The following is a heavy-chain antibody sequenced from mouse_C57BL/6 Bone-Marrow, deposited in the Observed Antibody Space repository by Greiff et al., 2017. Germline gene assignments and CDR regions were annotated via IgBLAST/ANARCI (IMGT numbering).Heavy chain of an antibody. Sequence: VESGGGLVKPGGSLKLSCAASGFTFSSYTMSWVRQTPEKRLEWVATISGGGGNTYYPDSVKGRFTISRDNAKNTLYLQMSSLRSEDTALYYCARDYYGSSYDYAMDYWGQGTSVTVSS. CDR2: ISGGGGNT. V-gene: IGHV5-9*01. D-gene: IGHD1-1*01. CDR3: ARDYYGSSYDYAMDY. CDR1: GFTFSSYT. J-gene: IGHJ4*01.